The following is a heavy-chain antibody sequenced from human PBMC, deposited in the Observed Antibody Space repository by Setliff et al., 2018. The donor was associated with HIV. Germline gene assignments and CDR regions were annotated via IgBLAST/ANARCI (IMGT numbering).Heavy chain of an antibody. D-gene: IGHD3-10*01. CDR1: GYTFTSYG. CDR3: ATDRTQTGMNMVRGLLTDPARFPLDY. V-gene: IGHV1-18*01. Sequence: GASVKVSCKASGYTFTSYGISWVRQAPGQGLEWMGWISAYDGDTKYAEKFQGRVTMTADSTASTAYMELRNLKSDDTAVYYCATDRTQTGMNMVRGLLTDPARFPLDYWGQGSLVTVSS. J-gene: IGHJ4*02. CDR2: ISAYDGDT.